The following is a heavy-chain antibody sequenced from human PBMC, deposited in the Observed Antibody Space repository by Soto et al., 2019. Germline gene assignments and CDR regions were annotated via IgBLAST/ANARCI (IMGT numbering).Heavy chain of an antibody. Sequence: QVHLVESGGGLVKPGGSLRLSCVASGFAFGDYSMNWIRQSPRKGLEWLSYINSVGGTIYYADSVKGRFTVSRDNAKYSLFLHMTALSAEDSAMYFCARVEFGYQSHFSYWGRGALVSVSS. V-gene: IGHV3-11*01. D-gene: IGHD6-25*01. CDR1: GFAFGDYS. CDR3: ARVEFGYQSHFSY. J-gene: IGHJ4*02. CDR2: INSVGGTI.